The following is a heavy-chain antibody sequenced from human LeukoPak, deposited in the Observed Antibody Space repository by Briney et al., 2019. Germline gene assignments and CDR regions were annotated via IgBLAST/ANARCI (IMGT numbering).Heavy chain of an antibody. D-gene: IGHD6-6*01. J-gene: IGHJ3*02. CDR1: GGSISSYY. CDR3: AREGDGYSSSSIAFDI. CDR2: ISYIGST. V-gene: IGHV4-59*01. Sequence: SETLSLTCTVSGGSISSYYWSWIRQPPGKGLEWIGNISYIGSTNYNPSLKSRVTISLDTSKNQFSLKLSSVTTADTAVYYCAREGDGYSSSSIAFDIWGQGTMVSVSS.